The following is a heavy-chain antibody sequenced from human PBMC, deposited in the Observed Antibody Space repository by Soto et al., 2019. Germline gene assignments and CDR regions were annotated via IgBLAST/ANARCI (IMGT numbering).Heavy chain of an antibody. CDR2: IYYSGST. CDR3: ARVKESRTSPYEAFDI. Sequence: QVQLQESGPGLVKPSETLSLTCTVSGGSITNYYWSWIRQSPGKGLEWIGYIYYSGSTNHNPSLKSRVTISVDTSKNQFYLKLTSVTAADTAVYYCARVKESRTSPYEAFDIWGQGTMVTVSS. V-gene: IGHV4-59*01. J-gene: IGHJ3*02. CDR1: GGSITNYY.